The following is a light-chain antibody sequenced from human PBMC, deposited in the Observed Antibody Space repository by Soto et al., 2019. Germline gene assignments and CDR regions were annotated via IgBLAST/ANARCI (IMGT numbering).Light chain of an antibody. CDR2: KAS. V-gene: IGKV1-5*03. Sequence: DIQMTQSPSTLSASVGDRVTLTCRASQSISSWLAWYQQKPGKAPKLLIYKASSLESGVPSRFSGSGSGTEITLTISSLQPDDFATYHCQQYNSYSRTFGQGTKVDIK. J-gene: IGKJ1*01. CDR3: QQYNSYSRT. CDR1: QSISSW.